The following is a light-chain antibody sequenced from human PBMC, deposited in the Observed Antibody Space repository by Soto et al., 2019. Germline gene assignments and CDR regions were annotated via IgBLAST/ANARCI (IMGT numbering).Light chain of an antibody. V-gene: IGKV3-20*01. J-gene: IGKJ1*01. CDR3: HQYGSSPRT. CDR2: RAS. Sequence: EIVMTQSPGTLSLSPGESATLSCSASQSFDWYLAWYQQKPGQAPSLLMYRASTRAMGIPDRFTGSGSGTEFTLTISRLEPEDFAVYYCHQYGSSPRTFGQGTKVDI. CDR1: QSFDWY.